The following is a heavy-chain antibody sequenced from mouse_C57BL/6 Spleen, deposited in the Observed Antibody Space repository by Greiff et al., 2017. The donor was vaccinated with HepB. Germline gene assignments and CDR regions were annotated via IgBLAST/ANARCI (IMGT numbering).Heavy chain of an antibody. V-gene: IGHV1-81*01. J-gene: IGHJ4*01. Sequence: VQLQQSGAELARPGASVKLSCKASGYTFTSYGISWVKQRTGQGLEWIGEIYPRSGNTYYNEKFKGKATLTADKSSSTAYMELRSLTSEDSAVYFCARPSITTVVAPMDYWGQGTSVTVS. CDR1: GYTFTSYG. CDR2: IYPRSGNT. D-gene: IGHD1-1*01. CDR3: ARPSITTVVAPMDY.